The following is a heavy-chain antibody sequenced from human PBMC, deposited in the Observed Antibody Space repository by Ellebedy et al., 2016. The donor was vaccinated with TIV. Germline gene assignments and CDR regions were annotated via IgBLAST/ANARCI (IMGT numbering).Heavy chain of an antibody. Sequence: GGSLRLSCAAPGFTFSNFAMHWVRQAPGKGLEWLSVISGGGDNTYNADSVQGRFTITRDNSKNTLFLQMNRLRVEDTAVYYCAKGSSSGFNYDRVGFQYWGQGTLVTVSS. CDR2: ISGGGDNT. D-gene: IGHD3-22*01. CDR1: GFTFSNFA. J-gene: IGHJ4*02. V-gene: IGHV3-23*01. CDR3: AKGSSSGFNYDRVGFQY.